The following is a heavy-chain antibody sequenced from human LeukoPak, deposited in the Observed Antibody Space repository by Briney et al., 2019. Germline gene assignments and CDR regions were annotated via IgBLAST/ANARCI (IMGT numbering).Heavy chain of an antibody. J-gene: IGHJ4*02. V-gene: IGHV4-59*08. CDR3: ARRYCSSTSCYAFDC. D-gene: IGHD2-2*01. Sequence: SETLSLTCTVSGGSISSYYWSWIRQPPGKGLEWIGYIYYSGSTYHNPSLKSRVTISVDTSKNQFSLKLSSVTAADTAVYYCARRYCSSTSCYAFDCWGQGTLVTVSS. CDR1: GGSISSYY. CDR2: IYYSGST.